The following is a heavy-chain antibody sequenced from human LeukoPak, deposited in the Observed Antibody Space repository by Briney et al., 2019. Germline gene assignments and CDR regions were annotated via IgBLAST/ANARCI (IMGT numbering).Heavy chain of an antibody. Sequence: AGGSLRLSCAASGFTFSSYGMHWVRQAPGKGLEWVAVIWYDGSNKYYADSVKGRFTISRDNSNNTLYLQMNSLRAEDTAVYYCAREIKARAGYYFDYWGQGTLVTVSS. CDR3: AREIKARAGYYFDY. V-gene: IGHV3-33*01. CDR2: IWYDGSNK. D-gene: IGHD3-10*01. CDR1: GFTFSSYG. J-gene: IGHJ4*02.